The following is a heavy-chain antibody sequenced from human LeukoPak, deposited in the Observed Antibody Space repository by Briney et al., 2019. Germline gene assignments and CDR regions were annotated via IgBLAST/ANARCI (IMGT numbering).Heavy chain of an antibody. CDR3: AGAFTGSYFRPLDY. CDR2: ISSGGTTI. D-gene: IGHD1-26*01. J-gene: IGHJ4*02. V-gene: IGHV3-48*03. CDR1: GFTFSTYE. Sequence: TGGSLRLSCAASGFTFSTYEMNWVRQAPGKGLEWVSYISSGGTTIYYADSVKGRFTISRDNAKNSLYLQMNSLRAEDTAVYYCAGAFTGSYFRPLDYWGQGTLATVSS.